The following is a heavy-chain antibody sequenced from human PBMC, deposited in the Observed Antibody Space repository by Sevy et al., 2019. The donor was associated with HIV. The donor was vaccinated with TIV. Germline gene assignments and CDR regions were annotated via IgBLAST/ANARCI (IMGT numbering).Heavy chain of an antibody. CDR3: AREDYSNYYFYAMDV. CDR1: GFIFSNYG. V-gene: IGHV3-21*01. D-gene: IGHD4-4*01. CDR2: ISSSGSYI. Sequence: GGSLRLSCAASGFIFSNYGMNWVRQAPGKGLEWVSSISSSGSYIYYGDSMKGRFTISRDNAKNSLFLQMNSLRAEDTAVYYCAREDYSNYYFYAMDVRGQGTTVTVSS. J-gene: IGHJ6*02.